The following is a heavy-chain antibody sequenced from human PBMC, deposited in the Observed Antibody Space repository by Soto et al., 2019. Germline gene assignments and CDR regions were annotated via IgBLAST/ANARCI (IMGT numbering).Heavy chain of an antibody. CDR1: GYTFTSYG. Sequence: ASVKVSCKASGYTFTSYGISWVRQAPGQGLEWMGWISAYNGNTNYAQKLQGRVTMTTDTSTSTAYMELRSLRSDDTAVYYCARQRLGYCSSTSCYAFDYWGQGTLVTVSS. D-gene: IGHD2-2*01. CDR3: ARQRLGYCSSTSCYAFDY. CDR2: ISAYNGNT. V-gene: IGHV1-18*01. J-gene: IGHJ4*02.